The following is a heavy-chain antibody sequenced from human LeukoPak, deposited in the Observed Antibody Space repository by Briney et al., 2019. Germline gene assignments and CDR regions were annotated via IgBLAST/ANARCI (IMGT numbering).Heavy chain of an antibody. CDR2: ISYDGSTK. V-gene: IGHV3-30*18. Sequence: PGGSLRLSCAASGFTFSTSGMHWVRQAPGKGLGWVAVISYDGSTKYYADSVKGRFIISRDNSKNTLYLQMNSLRAEDTAVYYCTKDLQAAAAPSGYWGQGTLVTVSS. D-gene: IGHD6-13*01. CDR3: TKDLQAAAAPSGY. CDR1: GFTFSTSG. J-gene: IGHJ4*02.